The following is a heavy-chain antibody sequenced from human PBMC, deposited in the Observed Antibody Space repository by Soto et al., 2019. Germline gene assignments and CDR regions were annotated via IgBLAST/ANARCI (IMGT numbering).Heavy chain of an antibody. CDR3: ARYRREAVAGYTLDN. D-gene: IGHD6-13*01. V-gene: IGHV4-59*01. CDR1: GGSISSNY. Sequence: PLATLSLTCTVSGGSISSNYWTWIRQPPGKGLEWIGYVYNSGSTNYNPSLKSRVTISEDTSKSQFSLKVNSMTAADTAVYYCARYRREAVAGYTLDNWGQGILVTVSS. J-gene: IGHJ4*02. CDR2: VYNSGST.